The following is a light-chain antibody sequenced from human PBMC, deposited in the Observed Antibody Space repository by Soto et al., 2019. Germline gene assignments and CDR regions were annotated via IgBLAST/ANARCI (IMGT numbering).Light chain of an antibody. CDR1: QSVSNNY. CDR3: QQRSHWPRT. CDR2: GAS. J-gene: IGKJ1*01. V-gene: IGKV3D-20*02. Sequence: EIVLTQSPGTLSLSPGERATLSCRASQSVSNNYLAWYQQKPGQAPRLLIYGASNRATGIPDRFSGSGSGTDFSLTISSLEPEDFGVYYCQQRSHWPRTFGQGTKVDIK.